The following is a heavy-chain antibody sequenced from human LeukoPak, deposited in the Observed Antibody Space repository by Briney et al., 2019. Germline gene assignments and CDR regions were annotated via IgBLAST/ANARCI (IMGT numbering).Heavy chain of an antibody. J-gene: IGHJ4*02. CDR2: IRYDGSNK. CDR3: AKDGGYDSSGYYYY. D-gene: IGHD3-22*01. CDR1: GFIFSSYG. Sequence: QSGGSLRLSCAASGFIFSSYGMHWVRQAPGKGLEWVAFIRYDGSNKYYADSVKGRFTISRDNSKNTLYLQMNSLRAEDTAVYYCAKDGGYDSSGYYYYWGQGTLVTVSS. V-gene: IGHV3-30*02.